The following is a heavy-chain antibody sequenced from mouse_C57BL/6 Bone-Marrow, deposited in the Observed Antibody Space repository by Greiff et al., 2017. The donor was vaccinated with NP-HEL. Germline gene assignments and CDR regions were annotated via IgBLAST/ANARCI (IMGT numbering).Heavy chain of an antibody. J-gene: IGHJ4*01. CDR2: ISDGGSYT. CDR3: ARVHYYGSSRYAMDY. CDR1: GFTFSSYA. D-gene: IGHD1-1*01. V-gene: IGHV5-4*01. Sequence: EVQGVESGGGLVKPGGSLKLSCAASGFTFSSYAMSWVRQTPEKRLEWVATISDGGSYTYYPDNVKGRFTISRDNAKNNLYLQMSHLKSEDTAMYYCARVHYYGSSRYAMDYWGQGTSVTVSS.